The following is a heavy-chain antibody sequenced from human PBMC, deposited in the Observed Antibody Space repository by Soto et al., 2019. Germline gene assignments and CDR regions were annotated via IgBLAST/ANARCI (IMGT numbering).Heavy chain of an antibody. D-gene: IGHD6-19*01. CDR2: ISYDGSNK. J-gene: IGHJ6*02. Sequence: GGSLRLSCAASGFTFSSYAMHWVRQAPGKGLEWVAVISYDGSNKYYADSVKGRFTISRDNSKSTLYLQMNSLRAEDTAVYYCARDRGSSFWYGYYSYYGMDVWGQGPTVTV. CDR3: ARDRGSSFWYGYYSYYGMDV. V-gene: IGHV3-30-3*01. CDR1: GFTFSSYA.